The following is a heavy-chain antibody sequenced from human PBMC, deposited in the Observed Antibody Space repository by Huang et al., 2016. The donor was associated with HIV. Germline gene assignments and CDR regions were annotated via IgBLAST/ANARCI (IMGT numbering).Heavy chain of an antibody. D-gene: IGHD6-19*01. Sequence: QVQLRQWGAGLVKPSETLSLTCAVYGGSFSGYYWTGIRQSPGKGLEWIGEINHIGKTNYQPSLKSRVTISKDTAKNQFSLQLTSVSAADTGVYFCAREKAADSAWYGVYYFDYWGEGALVTVTS. CDR3: AREKAADSAWYGVYYFDY. J-gene: IGHJ4*02. CDR1: GGSFSGYY. CDR2: INHIGKT. V-gene: IGHV4-34*01.